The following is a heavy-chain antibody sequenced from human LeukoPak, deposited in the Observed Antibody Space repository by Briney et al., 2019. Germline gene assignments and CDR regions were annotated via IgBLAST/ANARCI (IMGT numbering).Heavy chain of an antibody. CDR3: ARDHSGSHGDY. J-gene: IGHJ4*02. V-gene: IGHV1-18*01. CDR2: ISAYNGNT. D-gene: IGHD1-26*01. Sequence: ASVKVSCKASGYTFTSYGLSWVRQAPGQGLEWMGWISAYNGNTNYAQKLQGRVTMTTDTSTGTAYMELRSLGSDDAAVYYCARDHSGSHGDYWGQGTLVTVSS. CDR1: GYTFTSYG.